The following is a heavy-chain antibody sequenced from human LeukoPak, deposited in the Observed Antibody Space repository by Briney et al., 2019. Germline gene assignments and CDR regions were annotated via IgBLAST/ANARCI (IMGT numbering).Heavy chain of an antibody. V-gene: IGHV5-51*01. J-gene: IGHJ5*02. CDR1: GYSFTSYW. CDR3: ARRVNNWFDP. Sequence: GESLKISCKGSGYSFTSYWIGWVRQMPGKGLEWMGIIYPGDSDTRYSPSFQGQVIIPVDKSISTAYLQWSSLKASDTAMYYCARRVNNWFDPWGQGTLVTVSS. D-gene: IGHD3-10*01. CDR2: IYPGDSDT.